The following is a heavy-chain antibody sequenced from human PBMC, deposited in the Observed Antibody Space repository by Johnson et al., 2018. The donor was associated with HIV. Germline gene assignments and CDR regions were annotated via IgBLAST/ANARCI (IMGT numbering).Heavy chain of an antibody. CDR3: ARRTGSAFDM. CDR1: GFTFSDYY. D-gene: IGHD2-15*01. CDR2: ISSSGDII. Sequence: VQLVESGGGVVQPGRSLRLSCAASGFTFSDYYMTWIRQAPGKGLEWLSFISSSGDIIRYADSVKGRFTISRDNAKNSRILQMNSLRDEDTAVYYCARRTGSAFDMWGLGTMVTVSS. V-gene: IGHV3-11*04. J-gene: IGHJ3*02.